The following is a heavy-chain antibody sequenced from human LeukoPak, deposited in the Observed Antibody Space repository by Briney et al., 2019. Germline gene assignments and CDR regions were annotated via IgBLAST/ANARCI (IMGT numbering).Heavy chain of an antibody. CDR1: GFTFNSYA. V-gene: IGHV3-23*01. D-gene: IGHD2-21*01. CDR3: ARCGGTYCFDY. CDR2: ISGSGGNT. J-gene: IGHJ4*02. Sequence: GGSLRFSCAASGFTFNSYAMSWFRQAPGKGLEWVSTISGSGGNTYYADSVKGRFTISRDNSKNTLYLQVSSLRAEDTAVYYCARCGGTYCFDYWGQGTLVAVSS.